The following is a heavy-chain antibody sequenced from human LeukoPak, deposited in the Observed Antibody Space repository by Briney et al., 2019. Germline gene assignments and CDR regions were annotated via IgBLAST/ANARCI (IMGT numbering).Heavy chain of an antibody. CDR2: IYSDGST. Sequence: GGSLRLSCAASRFTFSRYSMNWVRQAPGKGLEWVSVIYSDGSTYYADSVKGRFTISRDISKNTLYLQMHSLRAEDTAVFYCARAPGTSLHYGGLDVWGQGTTVTVSS. V-gene: IGHV3-66*01. D-gene: IGHD3-16*01. CDR1: RFTFSRYS. CDR3: ARAPGTSLHYGGLDV. J-gene: IGHJ6*02.